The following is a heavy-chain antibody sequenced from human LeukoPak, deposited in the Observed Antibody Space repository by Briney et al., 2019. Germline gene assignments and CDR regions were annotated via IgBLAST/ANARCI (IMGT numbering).Heavy chain of an antibody. J-gene: IGHJ4*02. CDR3: ATGWPLHFDC. D-gene: IGHD2-15*01. Sequence: GGSLRLSCAAFGFTFSGYEMNWVRQAPGRGLEWVSYISCSGNAVHYADSMKGRFTISRDNAKNSLYLQMNSLRAEDTAVYYCATGWPLHFDCWGQGTLVTVSS. CDR1: GFTFSGYE. V-gene: IGHV3-48*03. CDR2: ISCSGNAV.